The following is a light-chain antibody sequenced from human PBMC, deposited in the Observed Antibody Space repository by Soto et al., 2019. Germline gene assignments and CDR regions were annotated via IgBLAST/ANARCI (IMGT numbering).Light chain of an antibody. CDR3: QQYNFWPPLT. Sequence: EIVMTQSPATLSVSPGERATLSCRASQSVNSNLAWYRQKPCKAPRLLISDASTRSTGVPARFSGSGSGTEFTLTISSLQSEDSGIYYCQQYNFWPPLTFGGGTKVEIK. J-gene: IGKJ4*01. CDR2: DAS. CDR1: QSVNSN. V-gene: IGKV3-15*01.